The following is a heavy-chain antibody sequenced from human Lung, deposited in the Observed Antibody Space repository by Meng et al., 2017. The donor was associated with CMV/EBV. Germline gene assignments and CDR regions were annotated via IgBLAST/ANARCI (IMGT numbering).Heavy chain of an antibody. J-gene: IGHJ4*02. Sequence: QVEVEESGRGRVKPSGTLSLTCAVSGGSMSSTNWWRWVRQPPGEGVEWIGEIYNSGRTNYNPSLQSRVSISVDKSKNQFSLKLSSVAAADTAVYYCARDQYSSSSPFDYWGQGTLVTVSS. CDR1: GGSMSSTNW. D-gene: IGHD6-6*01. CDR3: ARDQYSSSSPFDY. CDR2: IYNSGRT. V-gene: IGHV4-4*02.